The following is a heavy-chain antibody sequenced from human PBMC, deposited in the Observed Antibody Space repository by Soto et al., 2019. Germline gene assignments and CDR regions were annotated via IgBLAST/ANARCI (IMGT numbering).Heavy chain of an antibody. J-gene: IGHJ6*02. CDR3: AREIWRGYYSYGMDV. D-gene: IGHD3-3*01. CDR1: GGSISSYY. Sequence: QVQLQESGPGLVKPSETLSLTCTVSGGSISSYYWSWIRQPPGKGLEWIGYIYYSGSTNYNPSLKSRVTISVDTSKNQFSLKLSSVTAADTAVYYCAREIWRGYYSYGMDVWGQGTTVTVSS. V-gene: IGHV4-59*01. CDR2: IYYSGST.